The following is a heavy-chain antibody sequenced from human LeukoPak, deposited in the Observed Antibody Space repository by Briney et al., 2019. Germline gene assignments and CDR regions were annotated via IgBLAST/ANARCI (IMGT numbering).Heavy chain of an antibody. J-gene: IGHJ4*02. CDR1: GFTFSSYW. CDR2: INSDGSST. V-gene: IGHV3-74*01. Sequence: GGSLRLSCAASGFTFSSYWMHWVRQAPGKGLVWVSRINSDGSSTNYADSVKGRFTISSDNAKNTLYLQMNSLRAEDTAVYYCARDPLQNHFDYWGQGTLVTVSS. CDR3: ARDPLQNHFDY. D-gene: IGHD4-11*01.